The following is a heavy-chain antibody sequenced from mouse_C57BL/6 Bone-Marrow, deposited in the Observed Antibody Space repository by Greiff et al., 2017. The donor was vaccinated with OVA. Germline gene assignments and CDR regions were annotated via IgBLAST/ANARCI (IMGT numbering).Heavy chain of an antibody. J-gene: IGHJ2*01. CDR1: GYTFTGYW. CDR2: ILPGSGST. V-gene: IGHV1-9*01. D-gene: IGHD4-1*01. Sequence: QVQLQQSGAELMKPGASVKLSCKATGYTFTGYWIEWVKQRPGHGLEWIGEILPGSGSTYYNEKFKGKATLTADKSSSTAYMQLSSLTSEDSAVYFCARLGRWVDYWGQGTTLTVSS. CDR3: ARLGRWVDY.